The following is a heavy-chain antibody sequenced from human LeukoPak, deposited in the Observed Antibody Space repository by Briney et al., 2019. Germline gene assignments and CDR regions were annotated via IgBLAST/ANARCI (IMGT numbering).Heavy chain of an antibody. D-gene: IGHD5-12*01. CDR1: GGCISRYY. CDR3: ARHISVRGFLFGYDTPFDY. Sequence: SETLSLTCTVSGGCISRYYWSWIRHPPGKGLEWSGYNYYSGSTNYNPSLKRRVSISVDTSTNQFSLKLSSVTAADTGVYYCARHISVRGFLFGYDTPFDYWGQGTLVTVSS. CDR2: NYYSGST. J-gene: IGHJ4*02. V-gene: IGHV4-59*08.